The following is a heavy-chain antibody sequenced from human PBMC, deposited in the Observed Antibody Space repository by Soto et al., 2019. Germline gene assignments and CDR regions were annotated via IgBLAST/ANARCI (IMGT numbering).Heavy chain of an antibody. CDR3: ARDPDILTGYYNAGIPADP. V-gene: IGHV1-18*01. CDR2: ISAYNGNT. D-gene: IGHD3-9*01. J-gene: IGHJ5*02. Sequence: GSPVKVSCRASGYTFTSYGISWVRQAPGQGLEWMGWISAYNGNTNYAQKLQGRVTMTTDTSTSTAYMELRSLRSDDTAVYYCARDPDILTGYYNAGIPADPWGQGTLVTVSS. CDR1: GYTFTSYG.